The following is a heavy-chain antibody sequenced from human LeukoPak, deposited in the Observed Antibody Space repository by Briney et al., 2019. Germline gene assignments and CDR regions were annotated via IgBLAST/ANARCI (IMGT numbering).Heavy chain of an antibody. CDR2: ISSSSSYI. Sequence: KTGGSLRLSCATSGFMFGKYDMNWVRQAPGKGLEWVSSISSSSSYIYYADSVKGRFTISRDNAKNSLYLQMNSLRAEDTAVYYCARDSETDAFDIWGQGTMVTVSS. V-gene: IGHV3-21*01. CDR1: GFMFGKYD. J-gene: IGHJ3*02. CDR3: ARDSETDAFDI.